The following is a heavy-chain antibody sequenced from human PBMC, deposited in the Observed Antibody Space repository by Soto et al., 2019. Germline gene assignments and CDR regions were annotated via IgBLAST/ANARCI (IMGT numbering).Heavy chain of an antibody. CDR2: IYHSGST. D-gene: IGHD6-13*01. J-gene: IGHJ4*02. Sequence: PSETLSLTCAVSGGSISSSNWWSWVRQPPGKGLEWIGEIYHSGSTSYNPSLKSRVTISVDKSKNQFSLKLSSVTAADTAVYYCARGPSLAAAGTGVDYWGQGTLVTVSS. CDR3: ARGPSLAAAGTGVDY. V-gene: IGHV4-4*02. CDR1: GGSISSSNW.